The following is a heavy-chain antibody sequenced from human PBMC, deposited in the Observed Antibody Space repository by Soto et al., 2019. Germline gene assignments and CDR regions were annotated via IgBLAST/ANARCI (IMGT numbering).Heavy chain of an antibody. CDR3: ARDSAWLFDS. Sequence: QVQLVESGGGVVQPGRSLRLSCAVSGFTYSSYGMHWVRQAPGKGLEWVAVIWYDGSNKYYAYSVKGRFIISRDDSKNTLSLPMNSLRAEDTAVYYCARDSAWLFDSWGQGTLVTVSS. D-gene: IGHD5-12*01. CDR2: IWYDGSNK. V-gene: IGHV3-33*01. CDR1: GFTYSSYG. J-gene: IGHJ4*02.